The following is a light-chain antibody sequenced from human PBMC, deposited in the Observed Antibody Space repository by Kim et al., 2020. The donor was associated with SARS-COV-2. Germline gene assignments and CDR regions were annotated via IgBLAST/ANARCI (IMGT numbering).Light chain of an antibody. J-gene: IGKJ1*01. Sequence: YSLSSAVGDRVTITCRASQSISSWLAWYQQKPGKAPKLLIYDASSLESGVPSRFSGSGSGTECTLTISSLQPDDLATYYCQQYPTFGQGTKVEIK. CDR2: DAS. CDR3: QQYPT. CDR1: QSISSW. V-gene: IGKV1-5*01.